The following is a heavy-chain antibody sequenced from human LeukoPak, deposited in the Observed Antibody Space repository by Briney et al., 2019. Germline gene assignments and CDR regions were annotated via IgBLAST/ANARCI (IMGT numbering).Heavy chain of an antibody. J-gene: IGHJ4*02. D-gene: IGHD6-6*01. CDR2: IDTSDNT. CDR1: GHSISSNY. Sequence: PSETLSLTCTVSGHSISSNYWRWIRQPAGKGLEWIGRIDTSDNTIYNTPLKSLVTMSVDTSKNQFSLSLNSVTAADTAMYYCARVTRPGNGILVYWGEGTLVTVSS. CDR3: ARVTRPGNGILVY. V-gene: IGHV4-4*07.